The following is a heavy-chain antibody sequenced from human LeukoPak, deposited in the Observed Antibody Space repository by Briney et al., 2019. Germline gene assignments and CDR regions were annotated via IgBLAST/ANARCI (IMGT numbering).Heavy chain of an antibody. V-gene: IGHV3-23*01. CDR3: AKVTPSGFTMIVVVITAGAFDI. CDR2: ISGSGGST. Sequence: TGGSLRLSCAASGFTLSSYWIHWVRQAPGKGLEWVSAISGSGGSTYYADSVKGRFTISRDNSKNTLYLQMNSLRAEDTAVYYCAKVTPSGFTMIVVVITAGAFDIWGQGTMVTVSS. J-gene: IGHJ3*02. D-gene: IGHD3-22*01. CDR1: GFTLSSYW.